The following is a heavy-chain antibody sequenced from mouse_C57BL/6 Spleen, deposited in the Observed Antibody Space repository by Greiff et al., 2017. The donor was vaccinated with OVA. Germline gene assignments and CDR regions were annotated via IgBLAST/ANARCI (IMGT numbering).Heavy chain of an antibody. D-gene: IGHD1-1*01. CDR1: GFTFSDYY. CDR2: INYDGSST. CDR3: ARDRPITTVVEGYFDV. Sequence: EVQLVESEGGLVQPGSSMKLSCTASGFTFSDYYMAWVRQVPEKGLEWVANINYDGSSTYYLDSLKSRFIISRDNAKNILYLQMSSLKSEDTATYYCARDRPITTVVEGYFDVWGTGTTVTVSS. J-gene: IGHJ1*03. V-gene: IGHV5-16*01.